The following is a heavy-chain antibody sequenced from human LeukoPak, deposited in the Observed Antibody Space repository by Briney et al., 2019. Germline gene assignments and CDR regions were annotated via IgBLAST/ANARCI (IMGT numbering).Heavy chain of an antibody. Sequence: GESLKISCKGSGYSFTSYWIGWVRQMPGKGLEWMGIIYPGDSDTRYSPSFQGQVTISADKSLSTAYLQWSSLKALDTAMYYCATLEGSGSYFSGYYFDYWGQGTLVTVSS. J-gene: IGHJ4*02. V-gene: IGHV5-51*01. CDR2: IYPGDSDT. CDR3: ATLEGSGSYFSGYYFDY. CDR1: GYSFTSYW. D-gene: IGHD3-10*01.